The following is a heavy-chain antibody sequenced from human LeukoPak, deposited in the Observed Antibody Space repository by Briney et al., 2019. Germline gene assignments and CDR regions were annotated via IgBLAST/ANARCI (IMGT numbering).Heavy chain of an antibody. CDR2: IYYSGSI. CDR3: ARDKYYYYYIDV. CDR1: GGSISSYC. V-gene: IGHV4-59*01. J-gene: IGHJ6*03. Sequence: SETLSLTCTVSGGSISSYCWSWIRQPPGKGLEWIGYIYYSGSINYNPSLKSRVTISVDTSKNQFSLKLTSVTAADTAVYYCARDKYYYYYIDVWGKGTTVTVSS.